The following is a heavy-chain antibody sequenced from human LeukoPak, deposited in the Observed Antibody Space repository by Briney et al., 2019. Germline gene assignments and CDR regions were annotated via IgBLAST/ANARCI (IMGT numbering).Heavy chain of an antibody. J-gene: IGHJ4*02. CDR3: ARFSYCSGGSCYDGSLDY. CDR1: GYTFTSYY. D-gene: IGHD2-15*01. V-gene: IGHV1-46*01. CDR2: INPSGGSK. Sequence: ASVKVSCKASGYTFTSYYMHWVRQAPGQGLEWMGIINPSGGSKSYAQKFQGRLTMTRDMSTGTLYMELSSLRSEDTAVYYCARFSYCSGGSCYDGSLDYWGQGTLVTVSS.